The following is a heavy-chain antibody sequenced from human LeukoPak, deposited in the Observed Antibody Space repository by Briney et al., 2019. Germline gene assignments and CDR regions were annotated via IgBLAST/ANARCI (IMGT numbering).Heavy chain of an antibody. CDR2: MYHSGGT. J-gene: IGHJ3*02. CDR3: ARSRRPDSRESFGI. CDR1: GDSINSYY. D-gene: IGHD2-15*01. V-gene: IGHV4-59*01. Sequence: PSETLSLTCIVSGDSINSYYWAWIRQPPGKGLEWVADMYHSGGTHFSPSLKGRVTISVDTSKNHFSLKMTSVTTADTAVYYCARSRRPDSRESFGIWGRGTMVTISS.